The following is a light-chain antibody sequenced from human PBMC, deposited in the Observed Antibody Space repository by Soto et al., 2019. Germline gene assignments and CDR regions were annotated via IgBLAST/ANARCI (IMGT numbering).Light chain of an antibody. Sequence: DVQMTQSPSSLSASVGDRVTITCRASQSVSIYLNWYQQKPGKAPNLLISAASSLQNGVPSRFRGSGSATDFTLTISGLQPEDFATYYCQQSYSTPPWTFGQGTNVDIK. J-gene: IGKJ1*01. CDR3: QQSYSTPPWT. CDR2: AAS. CDR1: QSVSIY. V-gene: IGKV1-39*01.